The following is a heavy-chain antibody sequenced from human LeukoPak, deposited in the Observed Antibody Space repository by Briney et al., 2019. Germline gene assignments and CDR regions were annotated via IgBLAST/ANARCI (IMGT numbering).Heavy chain of an antibody. D-gene: IGHD4-17*01. J-gene: IGHJ6*03. V-gene: IGHV3-21*01. CDR1: GFTFSTYA. Sequence: GGSLRLSCAASGFTFSTYAMNWVRQAPGKGLEWVSSISSSSSYIFYADSVKGRFTMSRDNAKKSLFLQMNSLRAEDTAVYYCARDYGDYEPGRHHYYYYYMDVWGKGTTVTVSS. CDR2: ISSSSSYI. CDR3: ARDYGDYEPGRHHYYYYYMDV.